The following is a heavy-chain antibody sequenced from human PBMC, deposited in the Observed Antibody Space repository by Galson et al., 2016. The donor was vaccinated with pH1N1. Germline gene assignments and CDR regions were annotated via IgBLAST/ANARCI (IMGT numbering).Heavy chain of an antibody. Sequence: SLRLSCAASGFTFSTYAMHWVRQAPGKGLEWVALTSYDGSNKYYADSVKGRFTISRDNSKNTLYLEMNCLRAEDTAVYYCARETPYSSGWGYYYGMDVWGQGTTVTVSS. CDR2: TSYDGSNK. CDR3: ARETPYSSGWGYYYGMDV. D-gene: IGHD6-19*01. V-gene: IGHV3-30-3*01. CDR1: GFTFSTYA. J-gene: IGHJ6*02.